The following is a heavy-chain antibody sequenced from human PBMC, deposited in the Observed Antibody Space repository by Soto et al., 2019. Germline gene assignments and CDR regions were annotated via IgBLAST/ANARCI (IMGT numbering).Heavy chain of an antibody. CDR2: ISGSGGST. Sequence: GGSLRLSCAASGFTFSSYAMSWVRQAPGKGLEWVSAISGSGGSTYYADSVKGRFTISRDNSKNTLYLQMNSLRAEDTAVYYCAKLTFSSTSSTGDVWGQGTTVTVSS. D-gene: IGHD2-2*01. CDR3: AKLTFSSTSSTGDV. V-gene: IGHV3-23*01. CDR1: GFTFSSYA. J-gene: IGHJ6*02.